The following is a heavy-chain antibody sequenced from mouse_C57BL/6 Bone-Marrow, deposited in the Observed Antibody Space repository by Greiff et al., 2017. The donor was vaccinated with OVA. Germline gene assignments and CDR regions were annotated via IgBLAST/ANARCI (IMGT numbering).Heavy chain of an antibody. CDR2: INPNNGGT. D-gene: IGHD1-1*01. CDR1: GYTLTDYY. CDR3: ALITTVKDY. Sequence: EVQLQQSGPELVKPGASVKISCKASGYTLTDYYMNWVKQSHGKSLEWIGDINPNNGGTSYNQKFKGKATLTVDKSSSTAYMELRSLTSEDSAVYYCALITTVKDYWGQGTTLTVSS. V-gene: IGHV1-26*01. J-gene: IGHJ2*01.